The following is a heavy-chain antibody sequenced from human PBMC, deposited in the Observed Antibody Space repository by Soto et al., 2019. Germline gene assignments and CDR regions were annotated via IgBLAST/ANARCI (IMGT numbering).Heavy chain of an antibody. J-gene: IGHJ6*04. Sequence: PGGSLRLSCAASGFTFSSYAMSWVRQAPGKGLEWVSAISGSGGSKYYADSVKGRFTISRDNSQNTLYLQMNSLRAEDTDVYYCAKRNYPPYYYYGMDVWGKGTTVTVS. CDR2: ISGSGGSK. CDR1: GFTFSSYA. CDR3: AKRNYPPYYYYGMDV. D-gene: IGHD4-4*01. V-gene: IGHV3-23*01.